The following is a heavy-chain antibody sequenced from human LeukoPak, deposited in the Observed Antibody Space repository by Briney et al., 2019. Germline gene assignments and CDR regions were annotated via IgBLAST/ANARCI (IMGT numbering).Heavy chain of an antibody. V-gene: IGHV5-51*01. CDR1: GYTFSNYW. J-gene: IGHJ4*01. CDR2: INPGDSET. CDR3: ARPGYRSRYFDY. D-gene: IGHD6-19*01. Sequence: GESLKISCQGSGYTFSNYWIGWVRQMPGKGLEWMGSINPGDSETTYSPSFQGQVTISADKSISTAYLQWSSLKASDTAMYYCARPGYRSRYFDYWGHGALVTVSS.